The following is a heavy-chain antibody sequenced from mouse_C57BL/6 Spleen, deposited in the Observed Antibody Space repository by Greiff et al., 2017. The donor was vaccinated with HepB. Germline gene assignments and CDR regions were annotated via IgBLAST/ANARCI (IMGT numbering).Heavy chain of an antibody. CDR3: ARRGDGYYGYFDY. J-gene: IGHJ2*01. CDR1: GYTFTSYW. CDR2: IHPNSGST. D-gene: IGHD2-3*01. V-gene: IGHV1-64*01. Sequence: QVQLQQPGAELVKPGASVKLSCKASGYTFTSYWMHWVKQRPGQGLEWIGMIHPNSGSTNYNEKFKSKATLTVDKSSSTAYMQLSSLTSEDSAVYYCARRGDGYYGYFDYWGQGTTLTVSS.